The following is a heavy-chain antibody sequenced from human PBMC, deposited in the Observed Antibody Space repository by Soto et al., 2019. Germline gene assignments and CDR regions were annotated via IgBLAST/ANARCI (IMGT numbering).Heavy chain of an antibody. CDR3: ARHMWEHTDY. CDR1: GGSISSSSYY. V-gene: IGHV4-39*01. J-gene: IGHJ4*02. CDR2: IYYSGST. Sequence: SETLSLTCTVSGGSISSSSYYWGWIRQPPGKGLEWIGSIYYSGSTYYNPSLKSRVTISVDTSKNQFSLKLSSVTAADTAVYYCARHMWEHTDYWGQGTLVTVSS. D-gene: IGHD1-26*01.